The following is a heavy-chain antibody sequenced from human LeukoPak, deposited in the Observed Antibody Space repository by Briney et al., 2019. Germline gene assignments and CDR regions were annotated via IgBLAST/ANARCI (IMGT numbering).Heavy chain of an antibody. CDR3: AKVFSDCSGGSCYWSEFDY. CDR1: GFTFSSYG. D-gene: IGHD2-15*01. Sequence: GGSLRLSCAASGFTFSSYGMHGVRKAPGKGLEWVAVIWYDGSNKYYADSVKGRFTISRDNSKNTLSLQMNSLRAEDTAVYYCAKVFSDCSGGSCYWSEFDYWGQGTLVTVSS. V-gene: IGHV3-33*06. CDR2: IWYDGSNK. J-gene: IGHJ4*02.